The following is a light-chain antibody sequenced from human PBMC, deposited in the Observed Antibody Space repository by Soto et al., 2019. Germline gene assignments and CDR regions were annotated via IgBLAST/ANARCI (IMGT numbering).Light chain of an antibody. J-gene: IGLJ1*01. Sequence: QSVLTQPASVSGSPGQSSTITSTGTSSDVGAYDFVSWYQQHPDKAPKLMIYEVSNRPSGVSNRFSGSKSVNTATLTISGLQAEDEADYYCSSYTSSSTRAFGTGTKVTVL. V-gene: IGLV2-14*03. CDR2: EVS. CDR1: SSDVGAYDF. CDR3: SSYTSSSTRA.